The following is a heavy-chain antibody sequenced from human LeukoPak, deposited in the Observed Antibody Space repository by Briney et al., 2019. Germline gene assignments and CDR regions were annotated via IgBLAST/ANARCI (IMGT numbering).Heavy chain of an antibody. CDR1: GGSISSSSYY. CDR2: IHYSGST. D-gene: IGHD5-12*01. Sequence: SETLSLTCTVSGGSISSSSYYWGWIRQPPGKGLEWIGSIHYSGSTYYNPSLKSRVTISVDTSKNQFSLKLSSVTAADTAVYYCARRARVGYSGYDLGIDYWGQGTLVTVSS. J-gene: IGHJ4*02. CDR3: ARRARVGYSGYDLGIDY. V-gene: IGHV4-39*01.